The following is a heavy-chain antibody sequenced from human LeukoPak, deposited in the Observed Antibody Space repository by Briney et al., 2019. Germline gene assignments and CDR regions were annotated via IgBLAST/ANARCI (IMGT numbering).Heavy chain of an antibody. V-gene: IGHV1-24*01. CDR1: GYTLTELS. CDR2: FDPEDGET. D-gene: IGHD5-18*01. Sequence: VASVKVSCKVSGYTLTELSMHWVRQAPGKGLEWMGGFDPEDGETIYAQKFQGRVTMTEDTSTDTAYMELSSLRSEDTAVYYCARGGYSYGGYYFDYWGQGTLVTVSS. J-gene: IGHJ4*02. CDR3: ARGGYSYGGYYFDY.